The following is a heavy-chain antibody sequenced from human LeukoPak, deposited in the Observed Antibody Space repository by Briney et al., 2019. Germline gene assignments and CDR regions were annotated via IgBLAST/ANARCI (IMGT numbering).Heavy chain of an antibody. D-gene: IGHD7-27*01. V-gene: IGHV4-39*07. CDR3: ARDLGMGWFEP. CDR1: GGSIRSSYYY. CDR2: IYDSGST. Sequence: PSETLSLTCTVSGGSIRSSYYYWGWIRQPPGKGLEWIGSIYDSGSTYYNPSLKSRVTISVDRSKNQFSLKLSSVTAADTAVYYCARDLGMGWFEPWGQGTLVTVSS. J-gene: IGHJ5*02.